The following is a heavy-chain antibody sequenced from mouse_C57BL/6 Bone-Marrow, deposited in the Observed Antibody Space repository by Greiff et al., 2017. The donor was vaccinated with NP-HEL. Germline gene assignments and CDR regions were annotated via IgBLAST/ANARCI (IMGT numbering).Heavy chain of an antibody. V-gene: IGHV1-59*01. CDR1: GYTFTSYW. CDR2: IDPSDSYT. D-gene: IGHD2-5*01. CDR3: ARSYYSNYDYAMDY. Sequence: QVQLQQSGAELVRPGTSVKLSCKASGYTFTSYWMHWVKQRPGQGLEWIGVIDPSDSYTNYNQKFKGKATLTVDTSSSTAYMQLSSLTSEDSAVYYCARSYYSNYDYAMDYWGQGTSVTVSS. J-gene: IGHJ4*01.